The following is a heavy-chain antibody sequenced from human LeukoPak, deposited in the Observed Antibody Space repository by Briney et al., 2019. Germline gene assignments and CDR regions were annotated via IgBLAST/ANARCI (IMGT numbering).Heavy chain of an antibody. CDR1: GFTFDDYA. CDR3: AKDSRSSTCCYQD. D-gene: IGHD2-2*01. Sequence: PGRSLRLSCAASGFTFDDYAMHWVRRAPGKGLEWVSGISWNSGSIGYADSVKGRFTISRDNAKDSLYLQMNSLTTEDTALYYCAKDSRSSTCCYQDWGQGTLVTVSS. V-gene: IGHV3-9*01. J-gene: IGHJ4*02. CDR2: ISWNSGSI.